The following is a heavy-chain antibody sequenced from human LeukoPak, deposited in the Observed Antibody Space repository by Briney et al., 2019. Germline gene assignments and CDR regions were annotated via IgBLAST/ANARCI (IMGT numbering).Heavy chain of an antibody. CDR2: IYYSGST. J-gene: IGHJ4*02. D-gene: IGHD5-12*01. V-gene: IGHV4-59*01. Sequence: SETLSLTCTVSGGSISSYYWSWIRQPPGKGLEWIGYIYYSGSTNYNPSLKSRVTISVDTSKNQVSLKLSSVTAADRAVYYCARVGGGGYEYYFGYWGQGTLVTVSS. CDR1: GGSISSYY. CDR3: ARVGGGGYEYYFGY.